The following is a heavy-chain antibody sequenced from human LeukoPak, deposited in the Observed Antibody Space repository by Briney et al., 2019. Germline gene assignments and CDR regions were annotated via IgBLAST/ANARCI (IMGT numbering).Heavy chain of an antibody. Sequence: GGSLRLSCAASGFTFSSYGMHWVRQAPGKGLEWVAFIRYDGSNKYYADSVKGRFTISRDNSKNTLYLQMNSLRAEDTAVYYCAKMHGPTEQYFDYWGQGTLVTVSS. J-gene: IGHJ4*02. D-gene: IGHD1/OR15-1a*01. V-gene: IGHV3-30*02. CDR1: GFTFSSYG. CDR2: IRYDGSNK. CDR3: AKMHGPTEQYFDY.